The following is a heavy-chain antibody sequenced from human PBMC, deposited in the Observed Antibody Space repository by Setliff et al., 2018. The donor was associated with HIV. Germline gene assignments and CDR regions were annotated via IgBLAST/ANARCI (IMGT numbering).Heavy chain of an antibody. CDR2: IIPILAIA. Sequence: SVKVSCKASGDMPITYAITWVRQAPGQGLEWVGGIIPILAIANYAQKFQGRVTIIADKSTGAGYMELTSLRSDDTAVYYCARSRAGGYNQIPDACHLWGQGTVVSVSS. V-gene: IGHV1-69*10. CDR1: GDMPITYA. D-gene: IGHD6-25*01. J-gene: IGHJ3*01. CDR3: ARSRAGGYNQIPDACHL.